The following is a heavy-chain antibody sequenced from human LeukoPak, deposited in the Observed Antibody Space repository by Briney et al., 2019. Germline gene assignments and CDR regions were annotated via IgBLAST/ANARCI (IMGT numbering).Heavy chain of an antibody. V-gene: IGHV1-3*01. CDR2: INAGNGNT. J-gene: IGHJ4*02. D-gene: IGHD4-17*01. CDR1: GYTFTSYA. Sequence: ASVKVSCKASGYTFTSYAMHWVRQAPGQRLEWMGWINAGNGNTKYSQKFQGRVTITRDTSTSTAYMELRSLRSEDTAVYYCATPRGLRDYFDYWGQGTLVTVSS. CDR3: ATPRGLRDYFDY.